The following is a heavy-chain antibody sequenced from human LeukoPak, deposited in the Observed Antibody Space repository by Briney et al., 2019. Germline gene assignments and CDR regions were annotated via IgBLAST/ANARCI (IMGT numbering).Heavy chain of an antibody. CDR2: ISSSSSYI. Sequence: GGSPRLSCAASGFTFSSYSMNWVRQAPGKGLEWVSSISSSSSYIYYADSVKGRFTISRDNAKNSLYLQMNSLRAEDTAVYYCARENYGSGSYEGYFDYWGQGTLVTVSS. CDR1: GFTFSSYS. CDR3: ARENYGSGSYEGYFDY. V-gene: IGHV3-21*01. J-gene: IGHJ4*02. D-gene: IGHD3-10*01.